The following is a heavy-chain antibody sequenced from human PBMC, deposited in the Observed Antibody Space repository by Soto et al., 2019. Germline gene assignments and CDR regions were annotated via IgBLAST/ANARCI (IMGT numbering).Heavy chain of an antibody. CDR1: GFTFSSYA. D-gene: IGHD6-13*01. Sequence: QVQLVESGGGVVQPGRSLRLSCAASGFTFSSYAMHWVRQAPGKGLEWVAVISYDGSNKYYADSVKGRFTISRDTSKNTLYLQMNSLRGEDTAVYYCARDSSSCFDYWGQGTLVTVSS. CDR2: ISYDGSNK. V-gene: IGHV3-30-3*01. J-gene: IGHJ4*02. CDR3: ARDSSSCFDY.